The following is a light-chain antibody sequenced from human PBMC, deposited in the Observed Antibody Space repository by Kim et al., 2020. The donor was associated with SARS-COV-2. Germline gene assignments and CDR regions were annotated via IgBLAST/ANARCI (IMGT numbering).Light chain of an antibody. V-gene: IGKV3-15*01. Sequence: EIVMTQSPATLSVSPGERATLSCRASQSVSNNLAWYQHKPGQAPRLLIYGASTRATGIPARFTGSGSGTDFTLTVSSLQSEDFAVYYCQQYNDWPPEDTFGQGTKLEI. CDR2: GAS. CDR3: QQYNDWPPEDT. CDR1: QSVSNN. J-gene: IGKJ2*01.